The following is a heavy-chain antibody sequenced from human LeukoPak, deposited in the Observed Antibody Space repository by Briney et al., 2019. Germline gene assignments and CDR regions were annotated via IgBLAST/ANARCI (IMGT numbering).Heavy chain of an antibody. Sequence: PSETLSLTCSVSGGSISSGGFYWSWIRQPPGKGLEWIGSIYHSGSTYYNPSLKSRVTISVDTSKNQFSLKLSSVTAADTAVYYCARGLGIAAAGFDPWGQGTLVTVSS. D-gene: IGHD6-13*01. J-gene: IGHJ5*02. V-gene: IGHV4-39*07. CDR3: ARGLGIAAAGFDP. CDR2: IYHSGST. CDR1: GGSISSGGFY.